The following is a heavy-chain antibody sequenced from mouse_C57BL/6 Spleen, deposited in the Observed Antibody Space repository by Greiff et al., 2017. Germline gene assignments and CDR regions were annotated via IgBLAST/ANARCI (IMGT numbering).Heavy chain of an antibody. Sequence: EVQGVESGGDLVKPGGSLKLSCAASGFTFSSYGMSWVRQTPDKRLEWVATISSGGSYTYYPDSVKGRFTISRDNAKNTLYLQMSSLKSEDTAMYYCARHHYGSRDWYFDVWGTGTTVTVSS. D-gene: IGHD1-1*01. CDR1: GFTFSSYG. CDR3: ARHHYGSRDWYFDV. CDR2: ISSGGSYT. J-gene: IGHJ1*03. V-gene: IGHV5-6*01.